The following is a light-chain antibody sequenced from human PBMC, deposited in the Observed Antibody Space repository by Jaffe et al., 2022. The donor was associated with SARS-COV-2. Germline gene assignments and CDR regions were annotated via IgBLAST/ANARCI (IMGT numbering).Light chain of an antibody. CDR2: GAS. Sequence: EIVLTQSPDTLSLSLGERATLSCRASQSVGSTYLAWYQQKPGQAPRLLIYGASSRATGIPDRFSGSGSGTDFTLTISRLEPEDFAVYYCQQYGRSPPRTFGQGTKVEIK. CDR3: QQYGRSPPRT. J-gene: IGKJ1*01. V-gene: IGKV3-20*01. CDR1: QSVGSTY.